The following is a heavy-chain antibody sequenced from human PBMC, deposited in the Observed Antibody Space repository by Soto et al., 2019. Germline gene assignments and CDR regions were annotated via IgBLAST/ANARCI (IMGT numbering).Heavy chain of an antibody. D-gene: IGHD6-19*01. CDR1: GYRFTTYW. CDR3: ARHLGVTVAGTRWYFDL. CDR2: IYPGDSET. Sequence: GESLKISCEASGYRFTTYWIGWVRQMPGKGLEWMGIIYPGDSETRYNPSFQGHVTISADKSNNTAYLQWSSLEASDTATYYCARHLGVTVAGTRWYFDLWGRGTLVTVSS. J-gene: IGHJ2*01. V-gene: IGHV5-51*01.